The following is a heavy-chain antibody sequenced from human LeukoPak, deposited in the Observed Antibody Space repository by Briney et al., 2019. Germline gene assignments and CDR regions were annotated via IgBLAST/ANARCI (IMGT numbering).Heavy chain of an antibody. Sequence: PGGSLRLSGAASGFTFNNYVMSWVRQAPGKGLEWVSAITGSGGNTYYADSVKGRFTISRDNSKNTLYLQMNSLRAEDTAVYYCAKLSRVVVVNAIDYWGQGTLVTVSS. CDR1: GFTFNNYV. D-gene: IGHD2-15*01. CDR2: ITGSGGNT. J-gene: IGHJ4*02. V-gene: IGHV3-23*01. CDR3: AKLSRVVVVNAIDY.